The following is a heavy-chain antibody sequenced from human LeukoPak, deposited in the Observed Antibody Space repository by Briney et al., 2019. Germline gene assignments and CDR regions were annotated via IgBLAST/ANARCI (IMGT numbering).Heavy chain of an antibody. D-gene: IGHD1-7*01. CDR3: AREGVDNWNYEGFDY. J-gene: IGHJ4*02. V-gene: IGHV1-69*05. Sequence: SVKVSCKXSGGTFSSYAISWVRQAPGQGLEWMGGIIPIFGTANYAQKFQGRVTITTDESTSTAYMELSSLRSEDTAVYYCAREGVDNWNYEGFDYWGQGTLVTVSS. CDR1: GGTFSSYA. CDR2: IIPIFGTA.